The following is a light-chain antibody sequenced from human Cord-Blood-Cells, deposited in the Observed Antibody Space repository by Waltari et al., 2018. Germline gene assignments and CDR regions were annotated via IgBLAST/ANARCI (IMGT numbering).Light chain of an antibody. CDR2: DAS. J-gene: IGKJ1*01. CDR3: QQYNSYPWT. Sequence: DIKMTQSPPTLSASVGYRVTITCRASQSISSWLAWYQQKPGKAPKLLIYDASSLESVVPSRFSGSGSGTEFTLTISSLQPDDFATYYCQQYNSYPWTFGQGTKVEIK. CDR1: QSISSW. V-gene: IGKV1-5*01.